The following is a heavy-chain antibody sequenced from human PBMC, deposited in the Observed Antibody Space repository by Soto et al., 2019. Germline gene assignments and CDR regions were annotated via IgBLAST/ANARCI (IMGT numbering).Heavy chain of an antibody. CDR3: ARGTKYYYQGMDV. J-gene: IGHJ6*02. V-gene: IGHV1-2*02. Sequence: QGQLVQSGAEVRKPGASVKVSCKASGYAFTAYYMHWVRQAPGQGLEWMGWINPNSGDTNFAQKFQGRVTMTRDTSISTAYMELRSLRSDDTAVYYCARGTKYYYQGMDVWGQGTTVTVSS. CDR1: GYAFTAYY. CDR2: INPNSGDT.